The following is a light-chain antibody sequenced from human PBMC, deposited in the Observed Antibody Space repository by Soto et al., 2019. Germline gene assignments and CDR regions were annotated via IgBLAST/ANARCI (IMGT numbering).Light chain of an antibody. J-gene: IGKJ3*01. CDR2: RAS. V-gene: IGKV1-5*03. CDR1: QIINTW. Sequence: DIQMTQSPSSLSASVGDRVTITCRASQIINTWLAWYQQKPGKAPKRLIYRASNLVNGVPSRFRGGGSGTSFSLTTGSLQPADFEFYYCQQYETSSGTFGPGTKVDL. CDR3: QQYETSSGT.